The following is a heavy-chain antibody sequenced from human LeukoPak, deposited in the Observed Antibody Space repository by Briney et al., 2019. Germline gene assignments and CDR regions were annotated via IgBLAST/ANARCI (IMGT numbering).Heavy chain of an antibody. V-gene: IGHV3-23*01. CDR3: AKAASGSYLYYFDY. CDR1: GLTFSSYA. CDR2: ISYSGGST. Sequence: GGSLRLSCAASGLTFSSYAMKWVRQAPGKGLEWVSTISYSGGSTYYVDSVKGRFTISRDNSENTLYLQLNSLRAEDTAVYYCAKAASGSYLYYFDYWGQGTLVTVSS. J-gene: IGHJ4*02. D-gene: IGHD1-26*01.